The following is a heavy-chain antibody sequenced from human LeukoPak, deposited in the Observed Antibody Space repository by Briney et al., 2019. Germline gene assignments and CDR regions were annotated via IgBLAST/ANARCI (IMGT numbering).Heavy chain of an antibody. J-gene: IGHJ6*02. CDR2: ISYDGSNK. CDR3: AKSRGMVRGVANYGMDV. D-gene: IGHD3-10*01. V-gene: IGHV3-30*18. Sequence: GGSLRLSCAASGFTFSSYGMHWVRQAPGKGLEWVAVISYDGSNKYYADSVKGRFTISRDNSKNTLYLQMNSLRAEDTAVYYCAKSRGMVRGVANYGMDVWGQGTTVTVSS. CDR1: GFTFSSYG.